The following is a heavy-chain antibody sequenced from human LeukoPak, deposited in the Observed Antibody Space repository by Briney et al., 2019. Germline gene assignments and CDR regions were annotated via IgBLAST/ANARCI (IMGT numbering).Heavy chain of an antibody. CDR1: GFTFSSHA. V-gene: IGHV3-23*01. Sequence: GGSLRLSCAASGFTFSSHAMNWVRQAPGKGLEWVSGINSGGGSTYYADSVKGRFTISRDKLNDMLYLQMSSLRDDDTGVYYCTRSGRGAFFKAYFDYWGQGTLVTVSS. CDR3: TRSGRGAFFKAYFDY. J-gene: IGHJ4*02. D-gene: IGHD2/OR15-2a*01. CDR2: INSGGGST.